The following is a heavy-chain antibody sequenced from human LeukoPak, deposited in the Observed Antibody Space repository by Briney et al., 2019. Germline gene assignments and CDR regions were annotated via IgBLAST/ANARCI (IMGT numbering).Heavy chain of an antibody. Sequence: ASVKVSCKASGYTFTSYGIGWVRQAPGQGLEWMGWISAYNGNTNYAQKLQGRATMTTDTSTSTAYMELRSLRSDDTAVYYCARYPSIVVVVAATSHYGMDVWGQGTTVTVSS. CDR2: ISAYNGNT. CDR1: GYTFTSYG. J-gene: IGHJ6*02. CDR3: ARYPSIVVVVAATSHYGMDV. D-gene: IGHD2-15*01. V-gene: IGHV1-18*01.